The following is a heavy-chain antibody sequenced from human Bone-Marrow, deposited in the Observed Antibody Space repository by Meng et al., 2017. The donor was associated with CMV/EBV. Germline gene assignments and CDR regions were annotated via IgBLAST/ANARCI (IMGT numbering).Heavy chain of an antibody. CDR1: GFTFSSYA. CDR2: ISGSGGST. D-gene: IGHD2-2*01. CDR3: AKASYCSSTSCYKKGRYFQH. V-gene: IGHV3-23*01. Sequence: GASLKISWAASGFTFSSYAMHWVRQAPEKGLEWVSGISGSGGSTYYADSVKGRFTISRDNSKNTLYLQMNSLRAEDTAVYYCAKASYCSSTSCYKKGRYFQHWGQGTLVTVSS. J-gene: IGHJ1*01.